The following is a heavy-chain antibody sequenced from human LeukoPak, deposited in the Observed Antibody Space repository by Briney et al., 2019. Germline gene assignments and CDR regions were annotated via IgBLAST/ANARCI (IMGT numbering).Heavy chain of an antibody. Sequence: PGGSLRLSCAASGFTFSSYSMNWVRQAPGKGLEWVSSISSSSSYIYYADSVKGRFTISRDNAKNSLYLQMNSLRAEDTAVYYCARDGRSTAMATREVWGQGTLVTVSS. J-gene: IGHJ4*02. V-gene: IGHV3-21*01. CDR3: ARDGRSTAMATREV. CDR2: ISSSSSYI. D-gene: IGHD5-18*01. CDR1: GFTFSSYS.